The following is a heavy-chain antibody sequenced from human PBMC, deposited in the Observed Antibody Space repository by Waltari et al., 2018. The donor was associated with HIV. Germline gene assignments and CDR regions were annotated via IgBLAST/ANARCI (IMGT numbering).Heavy chain of an antibody. CDR2: IAYDGSEK. D-gene: IGHD3-10*01. V-gene: IGHV3-30*01. CDR1: GFTFSSFA. Sequence: QVQLVESGGGVVQPGRSLRLSCAASGFTFSSFAMNWVRQAPGKGLEWVAVIAYDGSEKYYGDSVKGRFTISRDNSKNTLYLQMNSLRVEDTAVYYCARGRGGPDYWGQGTLVTVSS. J-gene: IGHJ4*02. CDR3: ARGRGGPDY.